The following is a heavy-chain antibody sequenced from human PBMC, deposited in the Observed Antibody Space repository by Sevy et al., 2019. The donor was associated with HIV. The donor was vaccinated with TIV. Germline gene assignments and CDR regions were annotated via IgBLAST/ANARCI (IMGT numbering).Heavy chain of an antibody. J-gene: IGHJ4*02. CDR2: INEDGTEK. D-gene: IGHD2-21*01. V-gene: IGHV3-7*01. CDR1: GFTFTRYW. Sequence: GGSLRLSCAASGFTFTRYWMTWVRQSPGKGLQWLGNINEDGTEKYYRDSVRGRFTISRDNAKKSLHLQMNSLRVDDTGVYYCARDVAAGDFWGQGTLVIVSS. CDR3: ARDVAAGDF.